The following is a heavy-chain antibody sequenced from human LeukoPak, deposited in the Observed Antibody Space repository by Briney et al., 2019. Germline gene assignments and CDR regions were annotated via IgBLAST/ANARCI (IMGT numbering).Heavy chain of an antibody. CDR1: GFTVSSNY. CDR3: ARDSYSHY. CDR2: IYTGGNT. V-gene: IGHV3-53*01. Sequence: GGSLRLSCAASGFTVSSNYMSWVRQAPGKGLEWISVIYTGGNTYYADSAKGRFTISRDTSKNTVYLQMNSLRAEDTAVYYCARDSYSHYWGQGTLVTVSS. D-gene: IGHD2-15*01. J-gene: IGHJ4*02.